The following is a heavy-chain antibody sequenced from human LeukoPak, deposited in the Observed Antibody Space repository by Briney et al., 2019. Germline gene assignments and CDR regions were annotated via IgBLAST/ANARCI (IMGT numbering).Heavy chain of an antibody. CDR3: ARDGSVGGGY. Sequence: VGSLRLSCAASGFTFRSYSMNWVRQAPGKGLEWVWSINSSSSDIYYADSVKGRFTISRDTAKNSLYLQMNSLRAEDTAVYYCARDGSVGGGYWGQGTLVTVS. CDR1: GFTFRSYS. J-gene: IGHJ4*02. D-gene: IGHD3-16*01. CDR2: INSSSSDI. V-gene: IGHV3-21*01.